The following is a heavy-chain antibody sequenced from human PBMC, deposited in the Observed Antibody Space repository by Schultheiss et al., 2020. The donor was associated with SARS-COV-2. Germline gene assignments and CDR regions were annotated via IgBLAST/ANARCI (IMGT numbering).Heavy chain of an antibody. D-gene: IGHD3-10*01. CDR1: GFTFSSYA. CDR2: IRSKANSYAT. CDR3: AKDPIGVRGVPFDY. J-gene: IGHJ4*02. Sequence: GGSLRLSCAASGFTFSSYAMSWVRQAPGKGLEWVGRIRSKANSYATAYAASVKGRFTISRDDSKNTAYLQMNSLKTEDTAVYYCAKDPIGVRGVPFDYWGQGTLVTVSS. V-gene: IGHV3-73*01.